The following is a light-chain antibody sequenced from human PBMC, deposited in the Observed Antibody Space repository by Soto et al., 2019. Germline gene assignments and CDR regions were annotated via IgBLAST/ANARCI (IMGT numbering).Light chain of an antibody. Sequence: QSALTQPASVSGSPGQSITISCTGTSSDVGGYNYVSWYQHHPGKAPKVIIYEVSNRPSGVSSRFSGSKSGNTASLPISGLQAEDEADYFCSSYTSSSTLVFGGGTKLTVL. CDR1: SSDVGGYNY. J-gene: IGLJ3*02. CDR3: SSYTSSSTLV. V-gene: IGLV2-14*01. CDR2: EVS.